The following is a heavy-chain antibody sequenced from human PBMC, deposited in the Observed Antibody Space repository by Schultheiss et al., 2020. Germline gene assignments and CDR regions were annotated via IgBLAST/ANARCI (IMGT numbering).Heavy chain of an antibody. CDR1: GGSISSDYYY. CDR2: IYYSGST. D-gene: IGHD6-19*01. V-gene: IGHV4-61*01. CDR3: ARDTTVAGTFDY. Sequence: SQTLSLTCTVSGGSISSDYYYWSWIRQPPGKGLEWIGYIYYSGSTNYNPSLKSRVTISVDTSKNQFSLKLSSVTAADTAVYYCARDTTVAGTFDYWGQGTLVTGSS. J-gene: IGHJ4*02.